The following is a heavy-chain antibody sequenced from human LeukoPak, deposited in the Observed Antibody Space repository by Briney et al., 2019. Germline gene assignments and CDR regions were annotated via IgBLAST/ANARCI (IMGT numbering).Heavy chain of an antibody. D-gene: IGHD3-10*01. CDR3: ARVAWFGRGWFDP. CDR1: GGTFSSYA. V-gene: IGHV1-69*05. Sequence: AASVKVSCKASGGTFSSYAISWVRQAPGQGLEWMGGIIPIFGTANYAQKFQGRVTITTDESTSTAYMELSSLRSEDTAVYYCARVAWFGRGWFDPWGQGTLVTVSS. J-gene: IGHJ5*02. CDR2: IIPIFGTA.